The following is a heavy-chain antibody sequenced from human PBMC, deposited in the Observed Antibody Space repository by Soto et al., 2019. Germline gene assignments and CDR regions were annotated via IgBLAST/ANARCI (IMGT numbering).Heavy chain of an antibody. CDR2: IKQDGSEK. J-gene: IGHJ4*02. CDR3: ARERDDYGDYVDY. Sequence: GGSLRLSCAASGFTFSSYWMSWVRQAPGKGLEWVANIKQDGSEKYYVDSVKGRFTISRDNAKNSLYLQMNSLRAEDTAVYYCARERDDYGDYVDYWGQGTLVTVSS. CDR1: GFTFSSYW. V-gene: IGHV3-7*01. D-gene: IGHD4-17*01.